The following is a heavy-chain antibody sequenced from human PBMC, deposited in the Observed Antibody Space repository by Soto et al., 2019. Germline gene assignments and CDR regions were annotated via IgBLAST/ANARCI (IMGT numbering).Heavy chain of an antibody. CDR2: ITWNSGST. J-gene: IGHJ3*01. CDR3: ARDGSVAVAVDAFDL. V-gene: IGHV3-20*04. D-gene: IGHD6-19*01. Sequence: EVELVESGGGVVRSGGSLRLSCAASGFRFDDFGMSWVRQAPGKGLEWVSGITWNSGSTDYADSVKARFRISRDNAKNTLYLQMDSLRAEDTAFYYCARDGSVAVAVDAFDLWGQGTMVTVSS. CDR1: GFRFDDFG.